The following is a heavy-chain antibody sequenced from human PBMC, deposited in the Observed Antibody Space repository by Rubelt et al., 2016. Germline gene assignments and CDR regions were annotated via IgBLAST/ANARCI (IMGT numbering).Heavy chain of an antibody. V-gene: IGHV4-39*07. CDR1: GGSISSSSYY. J-gene: IGHJ5*02. CDR2: LNHSGST. CDR3: ARGQLPNWFDP. D-gene: IGHD6-13*01. Sequence: QLQLQESGPGLVKPSETLSLTCTVSGGSISSSSYYWGWIRQPPGKGLEWIGELNHSGSTNYNPSLKSLVTIAVDTSKDPFSLKLSSVTAADTAVYYCARGQLPNWFDPWGQGTLVTVSS.